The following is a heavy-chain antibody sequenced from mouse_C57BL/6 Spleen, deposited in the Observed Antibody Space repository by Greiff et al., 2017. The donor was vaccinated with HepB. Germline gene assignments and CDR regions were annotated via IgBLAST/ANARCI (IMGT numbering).Heavy chain of an antibody. V-gene: IGHV1-69*01. CDR2: IDPSDSYT. CDR3: ARTTVVAHWYFDV. J-gene: IGHJ1*03. D-gene: IGHD1-1*01. Sequence: QVQLQQPGAELVMPGASVKQSCKASGYTFTSYWMHWVKQRPGQGLEWIGEIDPSDSYTNYSQKFKGKSTLTVDKSSSTAYMQLSSLTSEDSAGNYCARTTVVAHWYFDVWGTGTTVTVSS. CDR1: GYTFTSYW.